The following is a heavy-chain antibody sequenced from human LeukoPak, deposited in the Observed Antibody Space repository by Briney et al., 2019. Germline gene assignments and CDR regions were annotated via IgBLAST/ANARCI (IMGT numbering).Heavy chain of an antibody. CDR2: IIPTFGTA. CDR1: GGTFSSYA. J-gene: IGHJ6*03. V-gene: IGHV1-69*13. CDR3: ARSGDTASWGYYYYYYMDV. Sequence: SVKVSCKASGGTFSSYAISWVRQAPGQGLEWMGGIIPTFGTANYAQKFQGRVTITADESTSTAYMELSSLRSEDTAVYYCARSGDTASWGYYYYYYMDVRGKGTTVTVSS. D-gene: IGHD5-18*01.